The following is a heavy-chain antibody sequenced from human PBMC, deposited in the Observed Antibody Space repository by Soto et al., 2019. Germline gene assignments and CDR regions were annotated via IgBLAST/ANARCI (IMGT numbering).Heavy chain of an antibody. CDR2: IRTKGSNYAA. D-gene: IGHD6-25*01. CDR1: GFRFSDFA. Sequence: GGSLRLSCGVSGFRFSDFALLWVRQAPGKGLEWVGRIRTKGSNYAAAYGASVKGRFTISRDDSKNTAYLQMNSLKIEDTAVYYCTRRRYYYYGLDVWGQGTAVTVSS. CDR3: TRRRYYYYGLDV. J-gene: IGHJ6*02. V-gene: IGHV3-73*01.